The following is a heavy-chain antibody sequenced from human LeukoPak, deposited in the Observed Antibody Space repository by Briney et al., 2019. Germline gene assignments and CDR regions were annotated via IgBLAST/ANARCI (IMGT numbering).Heavy chain of an antibody. D-gene: IGHD6-19*01. CDR1: GFTFSSYA. V-gene: IGHV3-30*04. CDR2: ISYDGSNK. CDR3: AGGAGINYYYGMDV. J-gene: IGHJ6*04. Sequence: PGRPLRLSCAASGFTFSSYAMHWVRQAPGKGLEWVAVISYDGSNKYYADSVKGRFTISRDNSKNTLYLQMNSLRAEDTAVYYCAGGAGINYYYGMDVWGKGTTVTVSS.